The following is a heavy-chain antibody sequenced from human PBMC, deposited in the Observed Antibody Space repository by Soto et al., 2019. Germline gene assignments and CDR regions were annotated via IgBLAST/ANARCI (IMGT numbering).Heavy chain of an antibody. Sequence: DVQLVESGGGLVKPGGSLRLCCVASGPTFSTYGMNWIRQTPGKGLEWVSSITSSGSYIHYADSVQGRFTVSRDNAKNSMYLQMNSLRVEGTAVYFCARDESAGSSTSNWGQGTLVTVSS. CDR2: ITSSGSYI. J-gene: IGHJ4*02. V-gene: IGHV3-21*01. CDR3: ARDESAGSSTSN. CDR1: GPTFSTYG. D-gene: IGHD2-2*01.